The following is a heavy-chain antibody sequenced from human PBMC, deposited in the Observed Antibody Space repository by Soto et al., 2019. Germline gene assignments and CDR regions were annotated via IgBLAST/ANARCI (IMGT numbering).Heavy chain of an antibody. D-gene: IGHD3-9*01. CDR3: ARALYDILTGYYFDY. V-gene: IGHV1-46*03. Sequence: ASVKVSCKASGYTFTSYYMHWVRQAPGQGLEWMGIINPSGGSTSYAQKFQGRVTMTRDTSTSTVYMELSSLRSEDTAVYYCARALYDILTGYYFDYWGQGTLVTVSS. J-gene: IGHJ4*02. CDR2: INPSGGST. CDR1: GYTFTSYY.